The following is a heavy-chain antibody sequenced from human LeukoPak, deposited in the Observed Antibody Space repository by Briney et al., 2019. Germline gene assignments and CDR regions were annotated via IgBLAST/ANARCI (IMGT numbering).Heavy chain of an antibody. CDR3: ARDQGRGYSYREYAFDI. V-gene: IGHV1-3*01. CDR2: INAGNGNT. D-gene: IGHD5-18*01. J-gene: IGHJ3*02. CDR1: GYTFTSYA. Sequence: ASVNVSCKASGYTFTSYAMHWVRQAPGQRLEWMGWINAGNGNTKYSQKFQGRVTITRDTSASTAYMELSSLRSEDTAVYYCARDQGRGYSYREYAFDIWGQGTMVTVSS.